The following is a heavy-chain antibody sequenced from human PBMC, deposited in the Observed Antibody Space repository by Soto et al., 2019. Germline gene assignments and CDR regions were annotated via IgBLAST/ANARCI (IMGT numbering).Heavy chain of an antibody. CDR1: GFIFSTFA. Sequence: QVQLVESGGGVVQPGRSLRLSCGASGFIFSTFALHWVRQAPGKGLEWVAVMSHDGSNKYYADSVKGRFTISRDNSKKTLYMQMNSLRTEDTAVYYCARDGLPDDFRIGGYWFDSWGQGTLVTVSS. J-gene: IGHJ5*01. V-gene: IGHV3-30-3*01. CDR3: ARDGLPDDFRIGGYWFDS. D-gene: IGHD3-3*01. CDR2: MSHDGSNK.